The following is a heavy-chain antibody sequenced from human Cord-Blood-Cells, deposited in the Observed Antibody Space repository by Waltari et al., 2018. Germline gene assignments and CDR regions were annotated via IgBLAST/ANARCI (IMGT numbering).Heavy chain of an antibody. Sequence: QLQLQESGPGLVKPSETLSLTCTVSGGSISSSSYYWGWIRQPPGKGLAWIGSIYYSGITDYNPSLKSRVTISVDTSKNQFALKLSSVTASDTAVYYCARREAFDIWGQGTMVTVSS. CDR2: IYYSGIT. CDR3: ARREAFDI. V-gene: IGHV4-39*01. J-gene: IGHJ3*02. CDR1: GGSISSSSYY.